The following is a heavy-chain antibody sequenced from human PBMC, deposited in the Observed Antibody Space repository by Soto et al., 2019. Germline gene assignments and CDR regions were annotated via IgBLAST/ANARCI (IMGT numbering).Heavy chain of an antibody. V-gene: IGHV3-23*01. CDR3: AKTPVYCSSTSCYVWDY. D-gene: IGHD2-2*01. CDR1: GFTFSSYA. Sequence: PGGSLRLSCAASGFTFSSYAMSWVRQAPGKGLEWVSAISGSGGSTYYADSVKGRFTISRDNSKNTLYLQMNSLRAEDTAVYYCAKTPVYCSSTSCYVWDYWGQGTLVTVSS. J-gene: IGHJ4*02. CDR2: ISGSGGST.